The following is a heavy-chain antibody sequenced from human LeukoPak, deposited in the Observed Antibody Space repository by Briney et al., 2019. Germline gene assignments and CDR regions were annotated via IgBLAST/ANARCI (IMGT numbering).Heavy chain of an antibody. D-gene: IGHD5-12*01. Sequence: GGSLRLSCAASGVTISSNYMNWVRQAPGKGLEWVSVISTGGSAYYANSVKGRFTISRDYSKNTLYLQMNSLRAEDTAVYYCARVSGYSGYDTLDYWGQGTLVTVSS. CDR3: ARVSGYSGYDTLDY. CDR1: GVTISSNY. CDR2: ISTGGSA. V-gene: IGHV3-66*01. J-gene: IGHJ4*02.